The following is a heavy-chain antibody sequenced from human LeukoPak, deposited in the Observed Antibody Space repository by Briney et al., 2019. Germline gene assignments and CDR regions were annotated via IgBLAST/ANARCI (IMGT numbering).Heavy chain of an antibody. J-gene: IGHJ6*03. V-gene: IGHV4-59*01. Sequence: PSETLSLTCTVSGGSISSYYWSWIRQPPGKGLEWIGYIYYSGSTNYNRSLKSRVTISVDTSKNQFSLKLSSVTAADTAVYYCARAVRLPYYYYYMDVWGKGTTVTVSS. CDR2: IYYSGST. CDR3: ARAVRLPYYYYYMDV. D-gene: IGHD4-11*01. CDR1: GGSISSYY.